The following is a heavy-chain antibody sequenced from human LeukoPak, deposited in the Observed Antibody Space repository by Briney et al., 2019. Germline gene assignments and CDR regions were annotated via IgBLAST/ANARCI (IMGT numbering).Heavy chain of an antibody. D-gene: IGHD5-18*01. CDR1: GFMFNSYV. Sequence: GGSLRLSCAASGFMFNSYVMSWVRQAPGKGLEWVSAISGSGGSTYYADSVKGRFTISRDNSKNTLYLQMNSLRAEDTAVYYCAKDRGRERRIQLWLGHYYGMDVWGQGTTVTVSS. J-gene: IGHJ6*02. CDR3: AKDRGRERRIQLWLGHYYGMDV. CDR2: ISGSGGST. V-gene: IGHV3-23*01.